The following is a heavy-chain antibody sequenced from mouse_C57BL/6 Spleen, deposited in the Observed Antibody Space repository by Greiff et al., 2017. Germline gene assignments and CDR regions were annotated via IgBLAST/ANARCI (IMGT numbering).Heavy chain of an antibody. J-gene: IGHJ4*01. D-gene: IGHD2-4*01. CDR2: IWRGGST. Sequence: VQRVESGPGLVQPSQSLSITCTVSGFSLTSYGVHWVRQSPGKGLEWLGVIWRGGSTDYNAAFMSRLSITKDNSKSQVFFKMNSLQADDTAIYYCAKRGDYDEGYAMDYWGQGTSVTVSS. CDR3: AKRGDYDEGYAMDY. V-gene: IGHV2-5*01. CDR1: GFSLTSYG.